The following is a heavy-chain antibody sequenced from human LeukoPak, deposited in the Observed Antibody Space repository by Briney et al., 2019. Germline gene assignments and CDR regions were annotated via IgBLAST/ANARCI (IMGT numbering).Heavy chain of an antibody. Sequence: GGSLRLSCAASGFTFSSYGMHWVRQAPGKGLEWVAVIWYDGSNKYYADSVKGRFTISRDNSKNTLYLQMTSLRAEDTAVYYCARDSYSSALEYWGQGTLVTVSS. V-gene: IGHV3-33*01. CDR2: IWYDGSNK. D-gene: IGHD6-19*01. CDR3: ARDSYSSALEY. CDR1: GFTFSSYG. J-gene: IGHJ4*02.